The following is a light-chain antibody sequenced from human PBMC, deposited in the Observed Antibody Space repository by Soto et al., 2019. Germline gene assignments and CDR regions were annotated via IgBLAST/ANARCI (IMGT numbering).Light chain of an antibody. CDR3: QQYNNWPPWT. V-gene: IGKV3-15*01. J-gene: IGKJ1*01. Sequence: EIVMTQSPATLSVSPGERATLSCRASQSVSSNLAWYQQKPGQAPRLLIYGASTRATGIPARFSGSGYGKEFTLTLSSLQSEDFAVYYCQQYNNWPPWTFGQGTKVEI. CDR1: QSVSSN. CDR2: GAS.